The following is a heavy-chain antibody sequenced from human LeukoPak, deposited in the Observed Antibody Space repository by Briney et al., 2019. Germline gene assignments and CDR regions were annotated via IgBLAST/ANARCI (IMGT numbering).Heavy chain of an antibody. V-gene: IGHV3-30*03. J-gene: IGHJ4*02. CDR3: ARAGGSGSYYHLPAYFDY. Sequence: GGSLRLSCAASGFTFSSYSMNWVRQAPGKGLEWVAGISYDGSNKYYADSVKGRFTISRDNSKNTLYLQMNSLRAEDTAVYYCARAGGSGSYYHLPAYFDYWGQGTLVTVSS. D-gene: IGHD3-10*01. CDR2: ISYDGSNK. CDR1: GFTFSSYS.